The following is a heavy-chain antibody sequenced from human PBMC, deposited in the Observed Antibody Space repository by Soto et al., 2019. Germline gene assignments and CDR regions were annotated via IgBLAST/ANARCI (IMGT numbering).Heavy chain of an antibody. Sequence: VGSLRLSCAASGFTFSSYAMSWVRQAPGKGLEWVSAISGSGGSTYYADSVKGRFTISRDNSKNTLYLQMNSLRAEDTAVYYCAKDTDGGNYFDYWGQGTLVTVSS. CDR1: GFTFSSYA. D-gene: IGHD4-17*01. V-gene: IGHV3-23*01. CDR2: ISGSGGST. J-gene: IGHJ4*02. CDR3: AKDTDGGNYFDY.